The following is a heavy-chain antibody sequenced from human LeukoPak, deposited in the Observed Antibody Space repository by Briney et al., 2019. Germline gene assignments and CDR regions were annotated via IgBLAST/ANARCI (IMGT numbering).Heavy chain of an antibody. CDR1: GFTFDDYA. Sequence: GGSLRLSCAASGFTFDDYAMHWVRQAPGKGLEWVSGISWNSGSIGYADSVKGRFTISRDNAKNSLYLQMNSLRAEDTALYYCAKGTFQGYCSSTSCQTLLDYWGQGTLVTVSS. CDR3: AKGTFQGYCSSTSCQTLLDY. D-gene: IGHD2-2*01. CDR2: ISWNSGSI. J-gene: IGHJ4*02. V-gene: IGHV3-9*01.